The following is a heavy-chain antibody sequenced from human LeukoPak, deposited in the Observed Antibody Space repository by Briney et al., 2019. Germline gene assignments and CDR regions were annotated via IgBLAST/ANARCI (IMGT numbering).Heavy chain of an antibody. CDR2: IYTSGST. J-gene: IGHJ6*03. CDR1: GGSISSYY. V-gene: IGHV4-4*07. Sequence: SETLSPTCTVSGGSISSYYWSWIRQPAGKGLEWIGRIYTSGSTNYNPSLKSRVTISVDTSKNQFSLKLSSVTAAGTAVYYCARGIAAEYEYYYYYYYMDVWGKGTTVAVSS. CDR3: ARGIAAEYEYYYYYYYMDV. D-gene: IGHD6-13*01.